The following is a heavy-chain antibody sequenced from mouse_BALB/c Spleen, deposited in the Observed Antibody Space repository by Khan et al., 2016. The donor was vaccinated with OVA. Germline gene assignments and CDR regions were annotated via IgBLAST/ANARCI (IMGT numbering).Heavy chain of an antibody. CDR1: GYTFTSYW. Sequence: QVQLQQSGAELAKPGASVKMSCKASGYTFTSYWMHWVKQRPGQGLEWIGYINPSTGYTEYNQKFKDKATLTADKSSSTALMQLSSLTSEDSAVYYFASYYGSSDARYYWGQGASVTVAS. CDR2: INPSTGYT. J-gene: IGHJ4*01. V-gene: IGHV1-7*01. D-gene: IGHD1-1*01. CDR3: ASYYGSSDARYY.